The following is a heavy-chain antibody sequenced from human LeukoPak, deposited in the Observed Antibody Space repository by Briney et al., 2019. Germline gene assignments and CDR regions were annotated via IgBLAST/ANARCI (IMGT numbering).Heavy chain of an antibody. J-gene: IGHJ6*02. Sequence: GGSLRLSCAASGFTFISYSMNWVRQAPGKGLECVSSISSSSDFIYYPDSMKGRFTVSRDNAINSLYLQMNSLRDEDTAVYYCARGQPPSYYDMDVWGQGTTVTVSS. V-gene: IGHV3-21*01. CDR1: GFTFISYS. D-gene: IGHD6-13*01. CDR2: ISSSSDFI. CDR3: ARGQPPSYYDMDV.